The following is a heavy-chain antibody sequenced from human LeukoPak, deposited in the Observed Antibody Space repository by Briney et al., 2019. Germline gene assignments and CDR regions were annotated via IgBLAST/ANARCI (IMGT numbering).Heavy chain of an antibody. D-gene: IGHD1-26*01. CDR1: GFTFSSYA. Sequence: GGSLRLSCAASGFTFSSYAMHWVRQAPGKGLEWVAVISYDGSNKYYADSVKGRFTISRDNSKNTLYLQMNSLRAEDTAVYYCARDRFELLRSYSYGMDVWGQGTTVTVSS. CDR2: ISYDGSNK. CDR3: ARDRFELLRSYSYGMDV. J-gene: IGHJ6*02. V-gene: IGHV3-30-3*01.